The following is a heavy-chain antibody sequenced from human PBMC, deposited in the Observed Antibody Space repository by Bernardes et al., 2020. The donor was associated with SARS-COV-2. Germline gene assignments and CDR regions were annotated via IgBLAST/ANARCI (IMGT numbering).Heavy chain of an antibody. D-gene: IGHD3-3*01. CDR2: IYTSGST. V-gene: IGHV4-4*07. CDR3: ARTERITIFGVVISGSWFDP. Sequence: SETLSLTCTVPGCSISSYYWSWIRQPAGKGLEWIGRIYTSGSTNYNPSLKSRVTMSVDTSKNQFSLKLSSVTAADTAMYYCARTERITIFGVVISGSWFDPWGQGTLVTVSS. CDR1: GCSISSYY. J-gene: IGHJ5*02.